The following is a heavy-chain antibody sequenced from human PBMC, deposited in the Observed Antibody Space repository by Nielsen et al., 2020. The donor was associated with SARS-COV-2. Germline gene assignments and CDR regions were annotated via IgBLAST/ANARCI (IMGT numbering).Heavy chain of an antibody. V-gene: IGHV3-21*01. CDR2: ISSSSSYI. CDR3: AKAHSYCGGDCYPDY. J-gene: IGHJ4*02. CDR1: GFTFSSYS. D-gene: IGHD2-21*02. Sequence: GESLKISCAASGFTFSSYSMNWVRQAPGKGLEWVSSISSSSSYIYYADSVKGRFTISRDNAKNSLYLQMNSLRAEDTAVYYCAKAHSYCGGDCYPDYWGQGTLVTVSS.